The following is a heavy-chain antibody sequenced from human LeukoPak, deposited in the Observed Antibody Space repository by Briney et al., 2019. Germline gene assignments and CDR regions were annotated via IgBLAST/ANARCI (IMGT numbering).Heavy chain of an antibody. D-gene: IGHD2-21*02. Sequence: PSETLSLTCTVSGGSISSYYWNWIRQPPGKGLEWIGYINYSGSTNCNPSLKRRVTISADTSRNQFSVKLNSVTAADTAVYYCARVPTLRVVTTPAYFDSWGQGTPVTVSS. V-gene: IGHV4-59*01. J-gene: IGHJ4*02. CDR1: GGSISSYY. CDR2: INYSGST. CDR3: ARVPTLRVVTTPAYFDS.